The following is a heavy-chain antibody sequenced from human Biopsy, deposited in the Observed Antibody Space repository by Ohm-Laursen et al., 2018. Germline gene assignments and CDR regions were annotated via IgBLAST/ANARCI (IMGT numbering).Heavy chain of an antibody. Sequence: PGTLSLTCSVSGGSMTGYDWSWIRLAPGKGLEWIGYIYYSGDTKYNPSLASRVTFSVDMSKSQFSLKLYSVTAADTAVYYCARVEAGTYDALDIWGQGTLVAVSS. CDR2: IYYSGDT. J-gene: IGHJ3*02. D-gene: IGHD1-26*01. CDR1: GGSMTGYD. CDR3: ARVEAGTYDALDI. V-gene: IGHV4-59*01.